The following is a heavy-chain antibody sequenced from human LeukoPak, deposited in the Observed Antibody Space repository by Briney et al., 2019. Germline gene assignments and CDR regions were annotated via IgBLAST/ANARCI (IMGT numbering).Heavy chain of an antibody. J-gene: IGHJ4*02. CDR2: IYHSGKT. V-gene: IGHV4-4*02. CDR1: GGSINSSNW. D-gene: IGHD5-24*01. CDR3: ARYAGGPKERSFDY. Sequence: NPSETLSLTCAVSGGSINSSNWWTWVRQPPGKGLEWIGEIYHSGKTNYNPSLKSRVTISVDTSKNQFSLKLSSVTAADTAVYYCARYAGGPKERSFDYWGQGTLVTVSS.